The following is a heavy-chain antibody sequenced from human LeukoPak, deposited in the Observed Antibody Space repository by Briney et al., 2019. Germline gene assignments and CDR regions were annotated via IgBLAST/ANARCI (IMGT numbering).Heavy chain of an antibody. J-gene: IGHJ4*02. CDR2: LSASGGNT. Sequence: GGSLRLSCAASGITFSSYAMSWVRQAPGKGLECVSTLSASGGNTYHADSVKGRFTISRDISKNTLYLQMNYLRAEDTALYYCAKASSPPPYWGQGTLVTVSS. V-gene: IGHV3-23*01. CDR1: GITFSSYA. D-gene: IGHD6-13*01. CDR3: AKASSPPPY.